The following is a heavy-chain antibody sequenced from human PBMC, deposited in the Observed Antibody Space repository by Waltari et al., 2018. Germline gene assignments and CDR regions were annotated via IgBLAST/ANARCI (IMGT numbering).Heavy chain of an antibody. CDR2: IYTRGST. D-gene: IGHD3-10*01. V-gene: IGHV4-4*09. J-gene: IGHJ4*02. Sequence: QVQLQESGPGLVKPSETLSLTCTVSGGSISSYYWSWIRQPPGKGLEWIGYIYTRGSTNYNPSLKSRVTISVDTSKNQFSLKLSSVTAADTAVYYCARGYRLWFGELQGGNYFDYWGQGTLVTVSS. CDR1: GGSISSYY. CDR3: ARGYRLWFGELQGGNYFDY.